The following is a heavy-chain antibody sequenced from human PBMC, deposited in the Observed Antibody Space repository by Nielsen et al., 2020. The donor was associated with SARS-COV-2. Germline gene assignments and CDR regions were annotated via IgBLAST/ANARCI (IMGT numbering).Heavy chain of an antibody. CDR2: IGGSGRTT. D-gene: IGHD4-17*01. Sequence: GESLKISCAASGFTFSSYAMSWVRQAPGKGLEWVSIIGGSGRTTYYADSVKGRFTISRDNSENSLYLQMNSLRAEDTAVYYCAKDGVIGYGDYPDYYGLDVWGQGTTVTVSS. CDR1: GFTFSSYA. J-gene: IGHJ6*02. CDR3: AKDGVIGYGDYPDYYGLDV. V-gene: IGHV3-23*01.